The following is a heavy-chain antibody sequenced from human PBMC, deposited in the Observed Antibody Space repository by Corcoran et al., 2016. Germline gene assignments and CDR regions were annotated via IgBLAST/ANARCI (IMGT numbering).Heavy chain of an antibody. V-gene: IGHV1-18*04. J-gene: IGHJ6*02. CDR1: GYTFTIYG. CDR2: ISAYNGNT. D-gene: IGHD6-19*01. CDR3: AIGGWFRGTDYGMDV. Sequence: QVQLVQSGAEVKKTGASVKVSCKASGYTFTIYGISWVRQAPGQGLEWMGWISAYNGNTNYAQKLQGRVTMTTDTSTSTAYMELRSLRSDDTDVYYCAIGGWFRGTDYGMDVWGQGTTVTVSS.